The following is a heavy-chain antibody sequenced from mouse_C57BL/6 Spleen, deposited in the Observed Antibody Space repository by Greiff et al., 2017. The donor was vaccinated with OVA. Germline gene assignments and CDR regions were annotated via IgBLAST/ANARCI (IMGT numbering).Heavy chain of an antibody. CDR2: ISSGGDYI. V-gene: IGHV5-9-1*02. D-gene: IGHD1-1*01. CDR3: TRHYGSIYWYFDV. CDR1: GFTFSSYA. J-gene: IGHJ1*03. Sequence: EVKLVESGEGLVKPGGSLKLSCAASGFTFSSYAMSWVRQTPEKRLEWVAYISSGGDYIYYADTVKGRFPISRDNARNPLYLQMSSLKSEDTAMYYCTRHYGSIYWYFDVWGTGTTVTVSS.